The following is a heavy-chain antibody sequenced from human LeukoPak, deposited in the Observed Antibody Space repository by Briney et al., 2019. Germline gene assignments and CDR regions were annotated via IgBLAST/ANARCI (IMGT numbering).Heavy chain of an antibody. V-gene: IGHV3-30*03. CDR3: ARDRAWNYFDY. D-gene: IGHD3-3*01. CDR1: GFTFSRHG. CDR2: ISNDGSRK. Sequence: GGSLRLSCAPSGFTFSRHGMHWVRQAPGKGLEWVAIISNDGSRKYYAHSVEGRFANSRDNSKNTLYLQMDSLRAEDTAVYYCARDRAWNYFDYWGQGTLVTVSS. J-gene: IGHJ4*02.